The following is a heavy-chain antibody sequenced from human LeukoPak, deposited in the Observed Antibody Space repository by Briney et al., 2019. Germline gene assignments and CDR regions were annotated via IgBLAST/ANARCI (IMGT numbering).Heavy chain of an antibody. V-gene: IGHV4-34*01. J-gene: IGHJ4*02. CDR1: GGSISNYY. CDR2: INHSGST. CDR3: ARYITMVRDSIRYYFDY. Sequence: SETLSLTCTVSGGSISNYYWSWIRQPPGKGLEWIGEINHSGSTNYNPSLKSRVTISVDTSKNQFSLKLSSVTAADTAVYYCARYITMVRDSIRYYFDYWGQGTLVTVSS. D-gene: IGHD3-10*01.